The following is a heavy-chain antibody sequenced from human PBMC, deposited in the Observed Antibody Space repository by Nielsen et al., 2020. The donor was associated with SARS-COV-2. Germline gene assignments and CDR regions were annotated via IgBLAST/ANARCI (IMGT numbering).Heavy chain of an antibody. CDR2: ISWNSGSI. J-gene: IGHJ4*02. CDR3: AKDIGAYSSSWNDY. D-gene: IGHD6-13*01. Sequence: SLKISCAASGFTFDDYAMHWVRQAPGKGLEWVSGISWNSGSIGYADSVKGRFTISRDNAKNSLYLQMNSLRAEDTALYYCAKDIGAYSSSWNDYWGQGTLVTVSS. CDR1: GFTFDDYA. V-gene: IGHV3-9*01.